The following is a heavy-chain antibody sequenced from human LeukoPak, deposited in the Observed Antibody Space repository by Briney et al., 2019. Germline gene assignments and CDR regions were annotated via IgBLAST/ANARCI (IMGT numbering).Heavy chain of an antibody. J-gene: IGHJ4*02. CDR1: GGTFSSYA. V-gene: IGHV1-69*13. D-gene: IGHD6-19*01. CDR3: ARQGLAEQWLETPDY. CDR2: IIPIFGTA. Sequence: ASVKVSCKASGGTFSSYAISWVRQAPGQGLEWMGGIIPIFGTANYAQKFQGRVTITADESTSTAYMELSSLRSEDTAVYYCARQGLAEQWLETPDYWGQGTLVTVSS.